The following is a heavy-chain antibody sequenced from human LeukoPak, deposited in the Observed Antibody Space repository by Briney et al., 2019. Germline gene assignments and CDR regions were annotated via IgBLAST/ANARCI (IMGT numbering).Heavy chain of an antibody. CDR2: IYYSGST. J-gene: IGHJ4*02. V-gene: IGHV4-59*08. CDR3: ARHDSSGWYSFDY. Sequence: PSETLSLTCTVPGGSISIYYWSWIRQPPGKGLEWIGYIYYSGSTNYNPSLKSRVTISVDTSKNQFSLKLSSVTAADTAVYYCARHDSSGWYSFDYWGQGTLVTVSS. CDR1: GGSISIYY. D-gene: IGHD6-19*01.